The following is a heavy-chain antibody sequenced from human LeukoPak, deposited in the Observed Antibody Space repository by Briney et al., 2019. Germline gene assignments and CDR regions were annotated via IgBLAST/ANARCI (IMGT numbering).Heavy chain of an antibody. CDR1: GGSFSGYY. V-gene: IGHV4-34*01. CDR3: ARGRTARNWFDP. J-gene: IGHJ5*02. D-gene: IGHD1-14*01. Sequence: PSETLSLTCAVYGGSFSGYYWSWIRQPPGKGLEWIGGINHSGSTNYNPSLKSRVTISVDTSKNQFSLKLSSVTAADTAVYYCARGRTARNWFDPWGQGTLVTVSS. CDR2: INHSGST.